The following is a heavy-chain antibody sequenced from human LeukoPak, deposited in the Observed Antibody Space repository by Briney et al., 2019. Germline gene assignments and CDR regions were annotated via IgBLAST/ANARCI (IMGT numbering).Heavy chain of an antibody. V-gene: IGHV4-59*01. CDR3: ARGAVEAVAAGAFDI. Sequence: PSETLSLTCTVSGGSISSYYWSWIRQPPGKGLEWIGYIYYSGSTNYNPSLKSRVTISVDTSKNQFSLKLSSVTAADAAVYYCARGAVEAVAAGAFDIWGQGTMVTVSS. D-gene: IGHD6-19*01. J-gene: IGHJ3*02. CDR1: GGSISSYY. CDR2: IYYSGST.